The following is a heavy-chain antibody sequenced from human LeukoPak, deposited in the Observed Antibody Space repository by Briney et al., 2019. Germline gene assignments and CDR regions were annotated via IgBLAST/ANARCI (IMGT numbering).Heavy chain of an antibody. D-gene: IGHD3-22*01. V-gene: IGHV3-23*01. J-gene: IGHJ4*02. CDR3: AKDRRGPTDDSSGY. CDR2: ISGSGGST. CDR1: GFTFSSYA. Sequence: PGGSLGLSCAASGFTFSSYAMSWVRQAPGEGLEWVSAISGSGGSTYYADSVKGRFTISRDNSKNTLYLQMNSLRAEDTAVYYCAKDRRGPTDDSSGYWGQGTLVTVSS.